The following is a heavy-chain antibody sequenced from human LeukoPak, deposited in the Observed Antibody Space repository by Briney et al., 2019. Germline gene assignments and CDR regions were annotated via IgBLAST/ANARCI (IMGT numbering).Heavy chain of an antibody. CDR3: ARLVGYYSRGSCYHFDY. D-gene: IGHD2-15*01. CDR1: GGSISSGDDY. Sequence: PSQTLSLTCTVSGGSISSGDDYWSWIRQPPGKGLEWIGYIYYSGTTYYNPSLKSRASISVDTSKNQFSLKLSSVTVADTALYFCARLVGYYSRGSCYHFDYWGQGSLVTVSS. J-gene: IGHJ4*02. V-gene: IGHV4-30-4*01. CDR2: IYYSGTT.